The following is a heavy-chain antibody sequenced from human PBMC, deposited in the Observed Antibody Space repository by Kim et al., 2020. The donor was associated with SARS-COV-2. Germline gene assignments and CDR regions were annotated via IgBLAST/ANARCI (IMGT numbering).Heavy chain of an antibody. CDR3: ARHAGTWSYFDY. Sequence: NYNPSLRRRVTIAVDTSKSRFSQKLTSVTDADTAVYYCARHAGTWSYFDYWGQGTLVTVSS. D-gene: IGHD6-13*01. V-gene: IGHV4-59*08. J-gene: IGHJ4*02.